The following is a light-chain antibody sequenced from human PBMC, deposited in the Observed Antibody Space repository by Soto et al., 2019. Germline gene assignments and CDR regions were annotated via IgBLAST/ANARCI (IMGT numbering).Light chain of an antibody. V-gene: IGKV3-15*01. Sequence: EIVMTQSPATLSVSPGERATLSCRASQTIGSNLAWYQQKPGQPPRLLIYDASTRATDIPARFTGSGSGTEFTLTISSLQSEDFAVYYCQQYNNWPPTWTFGQGTKVDNK. J-gene: IGKJ1*01. CDR3: QQYNNWPPTWT. CDR1: QTIGSN. CDR2: DAS.